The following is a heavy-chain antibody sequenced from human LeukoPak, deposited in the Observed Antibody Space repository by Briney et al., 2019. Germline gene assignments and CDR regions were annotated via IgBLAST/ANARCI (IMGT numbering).Heavy chain of an antibody. CDR2: INWNGGST. D-gene: IGHD2-2*01. J-gene: IGHJ6*03. CDR1: GFTFDDYG. V-gene: IGHV3-20*04. Sequence: GGSLRLSCAASGFTFDDYGMNWVRQAPGKGLEWVSGINWNGGSTSYVDSVKGRFTISRDNAKNSLYLQMNSLRAEDTALYYCARDPATFYYYYMDVWGKGTTVTVSS. CDR3: ARDPATFYYYYMDV.